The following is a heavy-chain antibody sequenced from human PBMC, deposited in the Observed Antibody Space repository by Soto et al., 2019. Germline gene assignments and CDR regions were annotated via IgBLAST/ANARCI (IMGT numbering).Heavy chain of an antibody. V-gene: IGHV1-2*04. J-gene: IGHJ6*02. CDR1: GYSFTDYH. Sequence: ASVKVSCKASGYSFTDYHIHWVRQAPGQGLEWLGRINPKSGGTSTAQKFQGWVTMATDTSISTASMELTRLTSDDTAIYYCARGDSTDCSNGVCSFFYNHDMDVWGQGTTVTVSS. CDR2: INPKSGGT. CDR3: ARGDSTDCSNGVCSFFYNHDMDV. D-gene: IGHD2-8*01.